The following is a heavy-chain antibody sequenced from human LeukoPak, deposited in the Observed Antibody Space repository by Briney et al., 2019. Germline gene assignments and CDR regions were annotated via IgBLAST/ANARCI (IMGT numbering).Heavy chain of an antibody. CDR1: GGSISSYY. D-gene: IGHD3-10*01. Sequence: PSETLSLTCTVSGGSISSYYWSWIRQPAGKGLEWIGRIYTSGSTNYNPSLKSRVTMSVDTSKNQFSLKLSSVTAADTAVYYCARDVGDWYGSGSYHLLNWFDPWGQGTLVTVSS. V-gene: IGHV4-4*07. CDR3: ARDVGDWYGSGSYHLLNWFDP. J-gene: IGHJ5*02. CDR2: IYTSGST.